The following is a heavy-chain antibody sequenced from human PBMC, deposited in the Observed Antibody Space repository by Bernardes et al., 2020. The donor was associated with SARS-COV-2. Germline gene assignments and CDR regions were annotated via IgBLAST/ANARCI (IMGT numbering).Heavy chain of an antibody. CDR2: IYYSGST. Sequence: SETLSLTCTVSGGSISSSSYYWGWIRQPPGKGLEWIGSIYYSGSTYYNPSLKSRVTISVDTSKNQFSLKLSSVTAADTAVYYCAGYSSTARGGFDYWGQGTLVTVSS. CDR3: AGYSSTARGGFDY. CDR1: GGSISSSSYY. J-gene: IGHJ4*02. V-gene: IGHV4-39*01. D-gene: IGHD6-19*01.